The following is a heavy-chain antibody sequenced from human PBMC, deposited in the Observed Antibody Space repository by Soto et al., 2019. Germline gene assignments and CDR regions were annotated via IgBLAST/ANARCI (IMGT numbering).Heavy chain of an antibody. Sequence: GSLRLSCAASGFTFSSYSMNWVRQAPGKGLEWVSSISSSSSYIYYADSVKGRFTISRDNAKTSLYLQMNSLRAEDTVVYYCARGTPFDSSSWYLFNYWGQGTLVTVSS. V-gene: IGHV3-21*01. J-gene: IGHJ4*02. CDR1: GFTFSSYS. D-gene: IGHD6-13*01. CDR2: ISSSSSYI. CDR3: ARGTPFDSSSWYLFNY.